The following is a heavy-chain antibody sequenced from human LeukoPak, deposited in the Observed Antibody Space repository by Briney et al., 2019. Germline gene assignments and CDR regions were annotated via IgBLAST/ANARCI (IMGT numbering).Heavy chain of an antibody. CDR3: ARQGGSSWLRYRRFDY. J-gene: IGHJ4*02. CDR2: TYYRSKWYN. CDR1: GDSVSSNSAA. V-gene: IGHV6-1*01. Sequence: SQTLSLTCAISGDSVSSNSAAWNWIRQSPSRGLEWLGRTYYRSKWYNDYAVSVKSRITINPDTSKNQFSLKLNSVTAADTAVYYCARQGGSSWLRYRRFDYWGQGTLVTVSS. D-gene: IGHD6-13*01.